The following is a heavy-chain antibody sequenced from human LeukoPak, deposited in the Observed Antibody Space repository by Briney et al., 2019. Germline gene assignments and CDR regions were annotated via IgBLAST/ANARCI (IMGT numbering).Heavy chain of an antibody. CDR3: AKGNGYSYGRYYFDY. V-gene: IGHV3-23*01. Sequence: GGSLRLSCAASGFTFSSYTMGWVRQAPGKGLEWVSAITASGGNTYYADSVKGRFTISRDNSKNTLYLQVNSLRAEDTAVYYCAKGNGYSYGRYYFDYWGQGTLVTVSS. CDR2: ITASGGNT. J-gene: IGHJ4*02. D-gene: IGHD5-18*01. CDR1: GFTFSSYT.